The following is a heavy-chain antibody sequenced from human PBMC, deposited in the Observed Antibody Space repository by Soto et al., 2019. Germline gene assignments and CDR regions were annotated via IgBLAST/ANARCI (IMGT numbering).Heavy chain of an antibody. CDR2: INHSGST. Sequence: LSLTCAVYGGSFSGYYWSWIRQPPGKGLEWIGEINHSGSTNYNPSLKSRVTISVDTSKNQFSLKLSTVTAADTAVYYCARVPKGYYDFWSGYYTDYYYGMDVWGQGTTVTVSS. CDR3: ARVPKGYYDFWSGYYTDYYYGMDV. V-gene: IGHV4-34*01. D-gene: IGHD3-3*01. CDR1: GGSFSGYY. J-gene: IGHJ6*02.